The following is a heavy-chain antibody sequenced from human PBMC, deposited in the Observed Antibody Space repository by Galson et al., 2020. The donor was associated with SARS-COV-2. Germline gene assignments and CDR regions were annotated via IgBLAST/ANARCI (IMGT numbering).Heavy chain of an antibody. D-gene: IGHD3-22*01. CDR3: ARVRYYDSSGYYRWFDP. J-gene: IGHJ5*02. V-gene: IGHV1-69*13. CDR2: IIPIFRTS. CDR1: GGTFSNYG. Sequence: SVKVSCRAPGGTFSNYGISWVRQAPGQGLDWMGGIIPIFRTSNYAQKFQGRVTITADELTTTVYMELSSLRAEDTAVYYCARVRYYDSSGYYRWFDPWGQGTLVTVSS.